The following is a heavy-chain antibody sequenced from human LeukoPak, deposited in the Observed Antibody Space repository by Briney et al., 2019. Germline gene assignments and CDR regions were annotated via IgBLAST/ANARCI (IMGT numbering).Heavy chain of an antibody. J-gene: IGHJ4*02. D-gene: IGHD1-1*01. CDR3: ARGLGTDY. CDR2: INHSGST. CDR1: GGSFSGYY. V-gene: IGHV4-34*01. Sequence: SEALSLTCAVYGGSFSGYYWSWIRQPPGKGLEWIGEINHSGSTNYNPSLKSRVTISVDTSKNQFSLKLSSVTAADTTVYYCARGLGTDYWGQGTLVTVSS.